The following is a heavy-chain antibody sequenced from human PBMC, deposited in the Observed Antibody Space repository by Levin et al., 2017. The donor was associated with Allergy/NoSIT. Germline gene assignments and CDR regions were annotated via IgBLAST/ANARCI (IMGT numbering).Heavy chain of an antibody. CDR2: ISSSNSSI. J-gene: IGHJ4*02. V-gene: IGHV3-48*01. CDR3: AREKTDILLWYGELSSVPSSDY. CDR1: GFTFSTYS. Sequence: GGSLRLSCTASGFTFSTYSMNWVRQAPGKGLEWVSSISSSNSSIYYADSVKGRFTISRDNAKNSLYLQMNSLRAEDTAVYYCAREKTDILLWYGELSSVPSSDYWGQGTLVTVSS. D-gene: IGHD3-10*01.